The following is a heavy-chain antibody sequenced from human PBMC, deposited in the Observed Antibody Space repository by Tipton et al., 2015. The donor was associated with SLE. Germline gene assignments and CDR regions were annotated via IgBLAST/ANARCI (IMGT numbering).Heavy chain of an antibody. Sequence: TLSLTCTVSGGSMNSGGYSWNWIRQPPGKGLEWIGYILHSGSTYYNPSLKSRLTISVDTSKNQFSLKLKSVTAADTALYYCAGQEVWNYKFDPWGQGTLVTVSS. CDR2: ILHSGST. J-gene: IGHJ5*02. CDR3: AGQEVWNYKFDP. V-gene: IGHV4-30-2*01. CDR1: GGSMNSGGYS. D-gene: IGHD1-7*01.